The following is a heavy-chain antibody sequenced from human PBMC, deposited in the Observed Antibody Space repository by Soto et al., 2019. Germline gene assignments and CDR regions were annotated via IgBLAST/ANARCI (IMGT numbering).Heavy chain of an antibody. J-gene: IGHJ6*02. D-gene: IGHD3-16*01. CDR2: ISGSGGST. V-gene: IGHV3-23*01. CDR3: AKWGLNYYYGMDV. CDR1: GFTFSTYA. Sequence: VQLLESGGGLVQPGGSLRLSCAASGFTFSTYAMSWVRQAPGKGLEWVSGISGSGGSTYYADSVKGRFTISRDNSKNTLYVQMNSLRAEDTAVYYCAKWGLNYYYGMDVWGQGTTVTVSS.